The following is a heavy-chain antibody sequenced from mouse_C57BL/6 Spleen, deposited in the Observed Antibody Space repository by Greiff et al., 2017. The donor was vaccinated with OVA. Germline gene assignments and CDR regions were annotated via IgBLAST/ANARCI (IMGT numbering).Heavy chain of an antibody. CDR2: IDPEDGDT. CDR3: STNPPLAYYSNPWFAY. D-gene: IGHD2-5*01. V-gene: IGHV14-1*01. Sequence: EVQLQESGAELVRPGASVKLSCTASGFNIKDYYMHWVKQRPEQGLEWIGRIDPEDGDTEYAPKFQGKATMTADTSSNTAYLQLSSLTSEDSSVYYCSTNPPLAYYSNPWFAYWGQGTLVTVSA. J-gene: IGHJ3*01. CDR1: GFNIKDYY.